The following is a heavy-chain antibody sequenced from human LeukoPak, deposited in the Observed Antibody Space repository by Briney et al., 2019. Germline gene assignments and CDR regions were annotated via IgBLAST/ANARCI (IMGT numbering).Heavy chain of an antibody. D-gene: IGHD2-15*01. V-gene: IGHV3-23*01. CDR2: ISGSGGST. CDR3: AKDEVGTS. J-gene: IGHJ5*02. CDR1: GFTFSSYA. Sequence: GGTLRLSCAASGFTFSSYAMSWVRQAPGEGLEWVSTISGSGGSTYYADSVKGRFTISRDNSKNTLYPHMNSLRADDTAVYYCAKDEVGTSWGQGTLVTV.